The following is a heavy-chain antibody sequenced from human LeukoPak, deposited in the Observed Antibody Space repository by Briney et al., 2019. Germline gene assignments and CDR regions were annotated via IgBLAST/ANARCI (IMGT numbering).Heavy chain of an antibody. CDR2: IYYSGST. J-gene: IGHJ4*02. Sequence: PSETLSLTCTVSGGSISSYYWSWIRQPPGKGLEWIGYIYYSGSTNYNPSLKSRVTISVDTSKNQFSLKLSSVTAADTAVYYCARGRNYYDSSGYYFLSPLDYWGQGTLVTVSS. CDR3: ARGRNYYDSSGYYFLSPLDY. CDR1: GGSISSYY. V-gene: IGHV4-59*01. D-gene: IGHD3-22*01.